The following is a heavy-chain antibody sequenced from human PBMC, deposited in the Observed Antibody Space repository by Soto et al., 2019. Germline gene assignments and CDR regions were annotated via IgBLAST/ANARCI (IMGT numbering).Heavy chain of an antibody. CDR2: IDWDDDK. Sequence: SGPTLVNPTQTPTLTCTFSGFSLSTSGMRVSWIRQPPGKALEWLARIDWDDDKFYSTSLKTRLTISNDTSKNQVVLTMTNMDPVDTATYYCARITRFSYGMDVWGQGTTVTVSS. J-gene: IGHJ6*02. D-gene: IGHD3-3*01. CDR3: ARITRFSYGMDV. CDR1: GFSLSTSGMR. V-gene: IGHV2-70*04.